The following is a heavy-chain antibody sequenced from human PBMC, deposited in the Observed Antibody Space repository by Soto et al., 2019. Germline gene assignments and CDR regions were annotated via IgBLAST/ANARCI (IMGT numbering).Heavy chain of an antibody. Sequence: PGGSLRLSCAASGFTFSSYSMNWVRQAPGKGLEWVPSISSSSSYIYYADSVKGRFTISRDNAKNSLYLQMKSLRAEDTAVYYCARDLAATREAFFDYWGQGTLVTVSS. CDR1: GFTFSSYS. CDR2: ISSSSSYI. D-gene: IGHD2-15*01. V-gene: IGHV3-21*01. J-gene: IGHJ4*02. CDR3: ARDLAATREAFFDY.